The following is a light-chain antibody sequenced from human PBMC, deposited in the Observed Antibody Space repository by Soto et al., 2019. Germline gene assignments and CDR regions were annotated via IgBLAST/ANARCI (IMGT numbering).Light chain of an antibody. J-gene: IGKJ5*01. CDR3: QQRSIWPIT. CDR2: DAS. V-gene: IGKV3D-20*02. Sequence: DIVLTQTPGTLSLSPGERATLSCRASQSVSSSYLAWYQQKPGQAPRLLIDDASDRATGIPARFGGSGSGTEFTLTISSLEAEDFAVYYCQQRSIWPITFGQGTRLEI. CDR1: QSVSSSY.